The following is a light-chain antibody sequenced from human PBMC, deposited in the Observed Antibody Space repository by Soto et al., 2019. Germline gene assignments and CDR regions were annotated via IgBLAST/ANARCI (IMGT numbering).Light chain of an antibody. CDR1: QSVNGNY. CDR2: GAS. J-gene: IGKJ1*01. CDR3: QQYDSSPRT. Sequence: EIVMTQSPATLSVSPVERATLSCRASQSVNGNYLAWYQQKPGQAPRLLIYGASSRATGIPDRFSGSGSGTDFTLTINRLEPEDFAVYYCQQYDSSPRTFGQGTKVDIK. V-gene: IGKV3-20*01.